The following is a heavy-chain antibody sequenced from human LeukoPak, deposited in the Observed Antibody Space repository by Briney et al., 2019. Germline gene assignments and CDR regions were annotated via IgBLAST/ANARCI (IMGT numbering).Heavy chain of an antibody. V-gene: IGHV3-23*01. CDR2: ISSSGSGGST. J-gene: IGHJ4*02. Sequence: GGSLRLSCAASGVTLSSYAMSWARQAPGKGLEWVSGISSSGSGGSTYYADSVKGRFTISRDNSKNTLYLQMNSLRAEDTAVYYCAKDVSKDSGYYSSPDYWGQGTLVTVSS. CDR3: AKDVSKDSGYYSSPDY. CDR1: GVTLSSYA. D-gene: IGHD3-22*01.